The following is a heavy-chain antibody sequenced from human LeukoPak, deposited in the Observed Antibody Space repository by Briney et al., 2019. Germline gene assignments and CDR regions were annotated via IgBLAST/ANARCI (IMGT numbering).Heavy chain of an antibody. CDR2: INHSGST. CDR3: ARGRFNVLRFLEWSYYFDY. D-gene: IGHD3-3*01. V-gene: IGHV4-34*01. CDR1: GGSFSGYY. J-gene: IGHJ4*02. Sequence: PSETLSLTCAVYGGSFSGYYWSWIRQPPGKGLEWIGEINHSGSTNYNPSLRSRVTISVDTSKNQFSLKLSSVTAADTAVYYCARGRFNVLRFLEWSYYFDYWGQGTLVTVSS.